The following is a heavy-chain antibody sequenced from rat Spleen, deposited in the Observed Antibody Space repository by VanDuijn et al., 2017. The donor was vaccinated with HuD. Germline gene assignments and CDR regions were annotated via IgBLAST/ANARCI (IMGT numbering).Heavy chain of an antibody. CDR1: GYSITSSYR. V-gene: IGHV3-3*01. CDR2: INSAGST. CDR3: ARENWINTVATPFDY. D-gene: IGHD1-3*01. J-gene: IGHJ2*01. Sequence: EVQLQESGPGLVKPSQSLSLTCSVTGYSITSSYRWNWIRKFPGNKLEWMGYINSAGSTNYNPSLKSRISITRDTSKNQFFVQVNSITTEDTAIYYCARENWINTVATPFDYWGQGVMVTVSS.